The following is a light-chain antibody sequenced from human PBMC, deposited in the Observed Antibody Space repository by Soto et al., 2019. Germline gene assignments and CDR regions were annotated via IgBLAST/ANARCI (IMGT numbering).Light chain of an antibody. CDR3: QQYDNSPIT. CDR2: GAS. V-gene: IGKV3-20*01. CDR1: QSVSSSY. J-gene: IGKJ5*01. Sequence: VLTQSPGTLSFSPGERATLSCRASQSVSSSYLAWYQQKPGQAPRLLIYGASSRATGIPDRFSGSGSGTDFTLTISRLEPEDFAVYYCQQYDNSPITFGQGTRLAI.